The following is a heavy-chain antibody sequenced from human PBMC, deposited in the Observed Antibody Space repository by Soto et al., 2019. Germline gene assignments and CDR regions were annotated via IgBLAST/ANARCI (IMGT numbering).Heavy chain of an antibody. Sequence: ASVKVSCKASGYTFTSYAMHWVRQAPGQRLEWMGWINAGNGNTKYSQKFQGRVTITRDTSASTAYMELSSLRSEDTAVYYCARVFTMIVVALNYWGQGTLVTVSS. CDR3: ARVFTMIVVALNY. J-gene: IGHJ4*02. V-gene: IGHV1-3*01. CDR2: INAGNGNT. D-gene: IGHD3-22*01. CDR1: GYTFTSYA.